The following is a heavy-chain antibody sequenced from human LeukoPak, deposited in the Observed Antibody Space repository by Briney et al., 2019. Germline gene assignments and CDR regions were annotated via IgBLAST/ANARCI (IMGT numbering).Heavy chain of an antibody. CDR1: GGSISSGDYY. CDR2: IYYSGST. D-gene: IGHD3-22*01. J-gene: IGHJ3*02. CDR3: ARGAMIVAFDI. Sequence: PSETLSLTCTVSGGSISSGDYYWSWIRQPPGTGLEWIGYIYYSGSTYYNPSLKSRVTISVDTSKNQFSLKLSSVTAADTAVYYCARGAMIVAFDIWGQGTMVTVSS. V-gene: IGHV4-30-4*01.